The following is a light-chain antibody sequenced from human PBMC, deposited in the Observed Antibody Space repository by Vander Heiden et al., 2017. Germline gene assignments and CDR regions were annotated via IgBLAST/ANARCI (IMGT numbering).Light chain of an antibody. CDR1: SSDVGGYNY. CDR3: SSYTSSSTLV. Sequence: QSALTQPASVSRSPGQSTTISCPGTSSDVGGYNYVSWYQQHPGKAPKLMIYEVSNRPSGVSNRFSGSKSGNTASLTISGLQAEDEADYYCSSYTSSSTLVFGGGTKLTVL. CDR2: EVS. V-gene: IGLV2-14*01. J-gene: IGLJ2*01.